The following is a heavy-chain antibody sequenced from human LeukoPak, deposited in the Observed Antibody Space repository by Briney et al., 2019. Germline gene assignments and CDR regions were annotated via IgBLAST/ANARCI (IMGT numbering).Heavy chain of an antibody. CDR2: IPYDGSNR. J-gene: IGHJ6*02. V-gene: IGHV3-30*02. D-gene: IGHD2-15*01. CDR1: GFTFSTYS. Sequence: PGGSLRLSCAASGFTFSTYSMHWVRQAPGKGLEWVSFIPYDGSNRYEADSTRFYADSAKGRFTISRDNSKNTLYLQMNSLRPEDTAVYSCARGSCSGGSCYSGHYYYYYGMDVWGQGTTVTVSS. CDR3: ARGSCSGGSCYSGHYYYYYGMDV.